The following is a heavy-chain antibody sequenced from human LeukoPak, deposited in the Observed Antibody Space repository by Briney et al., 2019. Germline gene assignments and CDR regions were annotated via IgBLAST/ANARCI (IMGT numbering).Heavy chain of an antibody. V-gene: IGHV4-39*01. Sequence: SETLSLTCTVSGGSISSSTYYWGWIRQPPGKGLEWIGSIYYSGNTYYNPSLKSRVTISVDTSKNQFSLKLSSVTAADTAVYYCARGLRLYSGYDFLRYWGQGTLVTVSS. CDR1: GGSISSSTYY. CDR2: IYYSGNT. D-gene: IGHD5-12*01. CDR3: ARGLRLYSGYDFLRY. J-gene: IGHJ4*02.